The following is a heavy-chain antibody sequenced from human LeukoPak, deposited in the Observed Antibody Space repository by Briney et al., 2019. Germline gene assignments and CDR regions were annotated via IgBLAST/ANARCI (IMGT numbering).Heavy chain of an antibody. Sequence: SETLSLTXAVYGGSFSGYYWSWIRQPRGKGLEWIGEINHSGSTNYNPSLKSRVTILVDTSKNQFSLKLSSVTAADTAVYYCAGNSSSWPFDYWGQGTLVTVSS. CDR3: AGNSSSWPFDY. D-gene: IGHD6-13*01. CDR2: INHSGST. J-gene: IGHJ4*02. CDR1: GGSFSGYY. V-gene: IGHV4-34*01.